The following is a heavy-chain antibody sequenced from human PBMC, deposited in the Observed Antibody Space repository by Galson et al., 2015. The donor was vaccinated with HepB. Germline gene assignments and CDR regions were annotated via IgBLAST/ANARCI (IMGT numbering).Heavy chain of an antibody. D-gene: IGHD4-23*01. V-gene: IGHV3-9*01. Sequence: SLRLSCAASGFTFDDYAMHWVRQAPGKGLEWVSGISWNSGSIGYADSVKGRFTISRDNAKNTAYLQMNRVRTEDTAVYYCTRLGDLSGYGSSWGQGTLVTVSS. J-gene: IGHJ4*02. CDR2: ISWNSGSI. CDR1: GFTFDDYA. CDR3: TRLGDLSGYGSS.